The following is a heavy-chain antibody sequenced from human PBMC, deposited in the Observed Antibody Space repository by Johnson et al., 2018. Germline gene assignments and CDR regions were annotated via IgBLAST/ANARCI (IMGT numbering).Heavy chain of an antibody. V-gene: IGHV3-30*03. Sequence: QVQLVQSGGGVVQPGRSLRLSCAGSGFTFSGYGIQWVRQCPGKGLDWVALISCDGSNRFYTPSVKGRFTISRDNSKNTLYLQMSSLRAEDTAVYYCARDIGGSWADAFDIWGQGTMVTVSS. CDR3: ARDIGGSWADAFDI. CDR2: ISCDGSNR. J-gene: IGHJ3*02. D-gene: IGHD1-26*01. CDR1: GFTFSGYG.